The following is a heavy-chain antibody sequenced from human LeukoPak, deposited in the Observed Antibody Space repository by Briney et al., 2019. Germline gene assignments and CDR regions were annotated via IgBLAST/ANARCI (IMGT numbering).Heavy chain of an antibody. Sequence: SLTLSLTCTVSGGSISSGDYYWSWIRQPPGKGLEWIGYIYYSGSTYYNPSLKSRVTISVDTSKNQFSLKLSSVTAADTAVYYCARVRGGYDYGCFDYWGQGTLVTVSS. J-gene: IGHJ4*02. CDR1: GGSISSGDYY. CDR3: ARVRGGYDYGCFDY. V-gene: IGHV4-30-4*01. D-gene: IGHD5-12*01. CDR2: IYYSGST.